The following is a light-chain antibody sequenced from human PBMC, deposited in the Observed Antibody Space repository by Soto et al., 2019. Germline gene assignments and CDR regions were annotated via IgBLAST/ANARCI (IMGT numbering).Light chain of an antibody. Sequence: AIQLTQSPSSLSASIGDRVTITCRASQGISSGLAWYQQKPGKTPKLLIYDASSLESGVPSRFSGGGSGTDFTLRISILQPEDFATYYRQKFNNCPITFGQGTRPEIK. CDR2: DAS. J-gene: IGKJ5*01. CDR1: QGISSG. CDR3: QKFNNCPIT. V-gene: IGKV1D-13*01.